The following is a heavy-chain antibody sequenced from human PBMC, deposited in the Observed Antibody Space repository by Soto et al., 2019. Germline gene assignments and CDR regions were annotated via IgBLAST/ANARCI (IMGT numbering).Heavy chain of an antibody. Sequence: QVQLQESGPGLVKPSETLSLTCAVSGDSISSYYCMWIRQPPGKGLESIGYLYYGRSANYNPSLKTRXPXSXXTSTNQCSLTLSSMTAADTAVYYCALRSMAVVPEYWGQGTLVTVSS. J-gene: IGHJ4*02. CDR3: ALRSMAVVPEY. D-gene: IGHD3-22*01. V-gene: IGHV4-59*01. CDR2: LYYGRSA. CDR1: GDSISSYY.